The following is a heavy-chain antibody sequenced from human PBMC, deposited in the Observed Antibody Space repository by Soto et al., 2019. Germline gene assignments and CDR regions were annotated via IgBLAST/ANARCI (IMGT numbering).Heavy chain of an antibody. CDR2: IIPIFGTA. Sequence: SVKVSCKASGGTFSSYAISWFRQAPGQGLEWMGGIIPIFGTANYAQKFQGRVTITSDESTSTAYMELSSLISDDTAVYYCARAPPIYNFLPFSPHAFVIGGEGRMLT. CDR3: ARAPPIYNFLPFSPHAFVI. V-gene: IGHV1-69*13. CDR1: GGTFSSYA. J-gene: IGHJ3*02. D-gene: IGHD3-3*01.